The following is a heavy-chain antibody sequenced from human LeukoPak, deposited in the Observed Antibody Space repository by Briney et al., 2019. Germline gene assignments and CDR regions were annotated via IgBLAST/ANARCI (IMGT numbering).Heavy chain of an antibody. J-gene: IGHJ4*02. CDR2: INSDGSST. V-gene: IGHV3-74*01. CDR3: ATEYSSGRFDY. Sequence: GGSLRLSCAASGFTFSTYWMHWIRQAPGKGLVWVSRINSDGSSTSYADSVKGRFTISRDNAKNTLYLQMTSLRAEGTAVYYCATEYSSGRFDYWGQGTLVTVSS. D-gene: IGHD6-19*01. CDR1: GFTFSTYW.